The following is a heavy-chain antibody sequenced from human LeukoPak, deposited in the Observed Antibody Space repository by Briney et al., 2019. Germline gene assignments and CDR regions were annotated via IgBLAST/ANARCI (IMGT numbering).Heavy chain of an antibody. CDR2: FYYTGTI. CDR3: ARQGVVPNKAGWYFDL. J-gene: IGHJ2*01. Sequence: SETLSLTCIVSGGSMSSTDHFWSWIRQPPGKGLEWIGSFYYTGTIFYSPSLESRGTISIDTSKNQFSLKIRSVTAADTAVYYCARQGVVPNKAGWYFDLWGRGALVTVSS. V-gene: IGHV4-39*01. D-gene: IGHD3-10*01. CDR1: GGSMSSTDHF.